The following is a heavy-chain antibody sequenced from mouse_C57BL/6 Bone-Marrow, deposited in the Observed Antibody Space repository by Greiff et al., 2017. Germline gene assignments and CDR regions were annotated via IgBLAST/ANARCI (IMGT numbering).Heavy chain of an antibody. D-gene: IGHD2-5*01. CDR2: IHPSDSDT. CDR1: GYTFTSYW. J-gene: IGHJ4*01. V-gene: IGHV1-74*01. CDR3: ATYYSNFLYAMDY. Sequence: QVQLQQPGAELVKPGASVKVSCKASGYTFTSYWMHWVKQRPGQGLEWIGRIHPSDSDTNYNQKFKGKATLTVDKSSGTAYMQLSSLTSEDSAVYYCATYYSNFLYAMDYWGQGTSVTVSS.